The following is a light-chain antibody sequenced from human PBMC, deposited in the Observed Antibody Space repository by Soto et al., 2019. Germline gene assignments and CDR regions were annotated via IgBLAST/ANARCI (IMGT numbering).Light chain of an antibody. J-gene: IGLJ1*01. Sequence: QSALTQPPSASGSPEQSVTISCNGTSSDVGGYNFVSWYQQHPGKAPKLMIYDVNKRPSGVPDRFSGSKSANTASLTVSGLHAEDEADYYCSSHAGDNNPFVFGTGTKLTVL. CDR1: SSDVGGYNF. CDR2: DVN. V-gene: IGLV2-8*01. CDR3: SSHAGDNNPFV.